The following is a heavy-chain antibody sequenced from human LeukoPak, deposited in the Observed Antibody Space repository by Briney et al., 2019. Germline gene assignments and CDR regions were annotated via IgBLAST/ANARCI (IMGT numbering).Heavy chain of an antibody. CDR2: IRYDGSNK. J-gene: IGHJ4*02. D-gene: IGHD3-10*01. V-gene: IGHV3-30*02. CDR1: GFTFSSYG. Sequence: GGSLRLSCAASGFTFSSYGMHWVRQAPGKGLEWVAFIRYDGSNKYYADSVKGRFTISRDNAKNSLYLQMNSLRAEDTAVYYCARDDEIRGSIDYWGQGTLVTVSS. CDR3: ARDDEIRGSIDY.